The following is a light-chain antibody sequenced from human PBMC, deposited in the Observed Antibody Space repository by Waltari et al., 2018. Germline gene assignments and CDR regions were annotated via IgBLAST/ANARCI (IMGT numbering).Light chain of an antibody. CDR3: QTWGSDIGVV. Sequence: QVVLTQSPSASASLGASVKLICTLSSGHSSYATQWHQQEPEKGPRYLMKLKRDGSHTKGDGIPDRFSGSSSGAERYLTISSLQPEDEADYYCQTWGSDIGVVFGGGTKLTVL. CDR2: LKRDGSH. V-gene: IGLV4-69*01. J-gene: IGLJ3*02. CDR1: SGHSSYA.